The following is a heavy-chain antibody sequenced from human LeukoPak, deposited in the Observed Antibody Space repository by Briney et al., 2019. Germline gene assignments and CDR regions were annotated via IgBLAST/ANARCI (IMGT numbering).Heavy chain of an antibody. CDR3: VRYYTRHSWYFDL. J-gene: IGHJ2*01. D-gene: IGHD3-10*01. Sequence: GGSLRLSCAASGFTFSSDWMIRVRQAPGKGLEWVANIKPDEGEKYYVDSVKGRFTVSRDNAKNSLYLQMNSLRVEDTAVYYCVRYYTRHSWYFDLWGRGTLVTVSS. CDR2: IKPDEGEK. V-gene: IGHV3-7*01. CDR1: GFTFSSDW.